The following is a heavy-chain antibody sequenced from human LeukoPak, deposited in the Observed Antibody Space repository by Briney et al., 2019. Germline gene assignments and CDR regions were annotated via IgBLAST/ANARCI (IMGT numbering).Heavy chain of an antibody. Sequence: ASVKVSCKASGYILTSRGITWVRQAPGQGLEWLGWISAYNGNTNYAQNVQGRVTVTRDTYTSTAYMELRSLRFDDTAVYYCARDLPGAAVEGTTRGMDVWGQGTTVTVSS. V-gene: IGHV1-18*01. CDR1: GYILTSRG. CDR3: ARDLPGAAVEGTTRGMDV. CDR2: ISAYNGNT. D-gene: IGHD6-19*01. J-gene: IGHJ6*02.